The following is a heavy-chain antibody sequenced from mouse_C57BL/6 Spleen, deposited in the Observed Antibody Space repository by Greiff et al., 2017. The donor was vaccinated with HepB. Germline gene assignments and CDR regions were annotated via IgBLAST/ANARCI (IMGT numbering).Heavy chain of an antibody. D-gene: IGHD1-1*01. CDR1: GYTFTSYW. Sequence: QVQLQQPGAELVRPGSSVKLSCKASGYTFTSYWMDWVKQRPGQGLEWIGNIYPSDSETHYNQKFKDKATLTVDKSSSTAYMQLSSLTSEDSAVYYCARGLITTVVDYWGQGTTLTVSS. J-gene: IGHJ2*01. CDR3: ARGLITTVVDY. V-gene: IGHV1-61*01. CDR2: IYPSDSET.